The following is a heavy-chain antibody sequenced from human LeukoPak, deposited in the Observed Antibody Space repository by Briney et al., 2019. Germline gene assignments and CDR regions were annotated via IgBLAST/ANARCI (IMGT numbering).Heavy chain of an antibody. V-gene: IGHV4-61*02. CDR2: IYTSGST. CDR3: ARTGIVGATHFDY. CDR1: GGSISSGSYY. Sequence: SETLSLTCTVSGGSISSGSYYWSWIRQPAGKGLEWIGRIYTSGSTNYNPSLESRVTISVDTSKNQFSLKLSSVTAADTAVYYCARTGIVGATHFDYWGQGTLVTVSS. D-gene: IGHD1-26*01. J-gene: IGHJ4*02.